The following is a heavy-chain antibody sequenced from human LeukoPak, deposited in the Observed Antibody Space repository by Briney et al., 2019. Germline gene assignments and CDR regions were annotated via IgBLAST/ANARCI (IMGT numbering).Heavy chain of an antibody. Sequence: PSETLSLTCAVSGYSISSGYYWGWIRQPPGKGLEWIGSIYHSGSTYYNPSLKSRVTISVDTSKNQFSLKLSSVTAADTAVYYCARQSYDFWSGYFLDYWDQGTLVTVSS. V-gene: IGHV4-38-2*01. CDR2: IYHSGST. CDR1: GYSISSGYY. J-gene: IGHJ4*02. D-gene: IGHD3-3*01. CDR3: ARQSYDFWSGYFLDY.